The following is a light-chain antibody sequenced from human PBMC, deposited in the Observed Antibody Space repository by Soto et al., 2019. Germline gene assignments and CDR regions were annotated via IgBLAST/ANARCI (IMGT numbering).Light chain of an antibody. CDR1: QTISLF. V-gene: IGKV1-39*01. Sequence: DIQMTQSPSSLSASVGDRVTITCRASQTISLFLNWYQQKPGTAPKLLIYAASNLQSGVPSRFSGSGSGTDFTLTINNLQPEDFATYYCQQSYNTPPITFGQGTRLEIK. CDR2: AAS. CDR3: QQSYNTPPIT. J-gene: IGKJ5*01.